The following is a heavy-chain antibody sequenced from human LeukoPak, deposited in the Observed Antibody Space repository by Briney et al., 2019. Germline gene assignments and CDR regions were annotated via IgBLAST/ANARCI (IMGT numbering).Heavy chain of an antibody. CDR3: VKGQTYYGSGSYKPH. CDR1: GFTLTTYA. CDR2: ITNTAVTT. V-gene: IGHV3-23*01. Sequence: PGGSLRLSCSASGFTLTTYAMAWVRQAPGKGLEWVSTITNTAVTTYYADSVKGRFTISRDNSKNNLYLQMNRLTVEDTAVYYCVKGQTYYGSGSYKPHWGQGTLVTVSS. D-gene: IGHD3-10*01. J-gene: IGHJ4*02.